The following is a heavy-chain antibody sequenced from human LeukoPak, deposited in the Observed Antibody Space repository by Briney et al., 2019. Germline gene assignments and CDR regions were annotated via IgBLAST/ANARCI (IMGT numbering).Heavy chain of an antibody. V-gene: IGHV4-34*01. CDR3: ARGAPTPKSRNFDY. CDR2: INHSGST. CDR1: GGSFSGYY. Sequence: SETLSLTCAVYGGSFSGYYWSWIRQPPGKGLEWIGEINHSGSTNYNPSLKSRVTISVDTSKNQFSLKLSSVTAADTAVYYCARGAPTPKSRNFDYWGQGTLVTVSS. J-gene: IGHJ4*02.